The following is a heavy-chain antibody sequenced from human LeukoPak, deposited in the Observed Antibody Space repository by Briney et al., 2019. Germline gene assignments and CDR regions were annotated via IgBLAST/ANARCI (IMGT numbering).Heavy chain of an antibody. Sequence: GGSLRLSCAASGFTFSSYGMHWVRQAPGKGLEWVAVISYDGSNKYYADSVKGRFTISRDNSKNTLYLQMNSLRAEDTAVYYCAAVGRSTRPGHWGQGTLVTVSS. V-gene: IGHV3-30*03. CDR2: ISYDGSNK. J-gene: IGHJ4*02. CDR1: GFTFSSYG. CDR3: AAVGRSTRPGH. D-gene: IGHD6-13*01.